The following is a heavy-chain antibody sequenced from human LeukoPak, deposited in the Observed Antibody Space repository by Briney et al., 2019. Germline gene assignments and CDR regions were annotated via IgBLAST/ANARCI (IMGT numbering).Heavy chain of an antibody. Sequence: PSETLSLTCTVSGGSISSYYWSWIRQPPGKGLEWIGNIYYSGSTNYNPSLKSRVTISVDTSKNQFSLRLNSVTAADTAVYYCARPYSSGWRGSFDIWGQGTMVTVSS. CDR2: IYYSGST. CDR1: GGSISSYY. D-gene: IGHD6-25*01. V-gene: IGHV4-59*01. J-gene: IGHJ3*02. CDR3: ARPYSSGWRGSFDI.